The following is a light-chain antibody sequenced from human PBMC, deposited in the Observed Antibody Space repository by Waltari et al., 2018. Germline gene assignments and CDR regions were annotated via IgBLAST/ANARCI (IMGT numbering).Light chain of an antibody. Sequence: DIVMTQSPLSLPVTPGEPASISCRSSQSLLHSNGYNYLDWYLQKPGQSPTLLVYLGSTRASGVPDRFSGSGSGTDFTLKISRVEAEDVGVYYCMQALQTPPTFGQGTKVEIK. CDR1: QSLLHSNGYNY. J-gene: IGKJ1*01. CDR2: LGS. CDR3: MQALQTPPT. V-gene: IGKV2-28*01.